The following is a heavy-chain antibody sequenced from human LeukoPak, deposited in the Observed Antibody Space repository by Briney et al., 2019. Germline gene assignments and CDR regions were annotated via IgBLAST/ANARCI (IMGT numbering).Heavy chain of an antibody. D-gene: IGHD3-22*01. CDR3: ARDLNLYDSSGYYPR. J-gene: IGHJ4*02. V-gene: IGHV3-48*02. CDR2: ISSSSGTI. CDR1: GFTFSSYS. Sequence: GGSLRLSCAASGFTFSSYSMNWVRQAPGKGLEWVSYISSSSGTIYYADSVKGRFTISRDNAENSLYLQMNSLRDEDTAVYDCARDLNLYDSSGYYPRWGQGTLVTVSS.